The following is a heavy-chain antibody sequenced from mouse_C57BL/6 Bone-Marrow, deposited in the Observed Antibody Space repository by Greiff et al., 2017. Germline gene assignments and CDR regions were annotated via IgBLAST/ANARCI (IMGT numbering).Heavy chain of an antibody. J-gene: IGHJ2*01. D-gene: IGHD1-1*01. CDR3: ARSKTATVVATGDY. Sequence: DVKLVESVAELVRPGASVKLSCTASGFNIKNTYMHWVKQRPEQGLEWIGRIDPANGNTKYAPKFQGKATITAYTSSNTAYLQLSSLTSEDTAIYYCARSKTATVVATGDYWGQGTTLTVSS. CDR2: IDPANGNT. CDR1: GFNIKNTY. V-gene: IGHV14-3*01.